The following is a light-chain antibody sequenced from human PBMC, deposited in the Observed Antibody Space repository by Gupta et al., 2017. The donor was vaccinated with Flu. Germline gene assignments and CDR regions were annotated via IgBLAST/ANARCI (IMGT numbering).Light chain of an antibody. V-gene: IGKV3-15*01. Sequence: EIVMTQSPATLSVSPGERATLSCRASQSVSSNLAWYQQKSGQAPRLLIYGASTRATGIPARFSGSGSTTEFTLTISSLRSEDFAVYYWQQDNYYYTFGQGTKMEIK. CDR2: GAS. CDR3: QQDNYYYT. CDR1: QSVSSN. J-gene: IGKJ2*01.